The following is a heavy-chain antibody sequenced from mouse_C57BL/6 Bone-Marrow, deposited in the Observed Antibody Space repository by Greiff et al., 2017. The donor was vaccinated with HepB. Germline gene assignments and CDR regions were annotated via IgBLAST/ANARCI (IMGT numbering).Heavy chain of an antibody. CDR3: ARRGVVADYWYFDV. Sequence: DVQLQESGPELVKPGASVKIPCKASGYTFTDYNMDWVKQSHGKSLEWIGDINPNNGGTIYNQKFKGKATLTVDKSSSTAYMELRSLTSEDTAVYYCARRGVVADYWYFDVWGTGTTVTVSS. J-gene: IGHJ1*03. CDR2: INPNNGGT. D-gene: IGHD1-1*01. CDR1: GYTFTDYN. V-gene: IGHV1-18*01.